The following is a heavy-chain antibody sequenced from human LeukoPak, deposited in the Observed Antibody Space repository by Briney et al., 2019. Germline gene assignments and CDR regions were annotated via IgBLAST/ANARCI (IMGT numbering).Heavy chain of an antibody. CDR1: GFTFSSYW. J-gene: IGHJ4*02. D-gene: IGHD4-11*01. V-gene: IGHV3-74*01. CDR3: VRSAFLTTEFYFDY. Sequence: GGSLRLSCVPSGFTFSSYWMHWVRQAPGKGLVWVSRINTDGRTTTYADSVKGRFTISRDNAKNTLYLQMNSLRAEDTAVYYCVRSAFLTTEFYFDYWGQGTLVTVSS. CDR2: INTDGRTT.